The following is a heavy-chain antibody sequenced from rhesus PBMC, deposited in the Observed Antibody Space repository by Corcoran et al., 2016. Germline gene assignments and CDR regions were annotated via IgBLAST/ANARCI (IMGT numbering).Heavy chain of an antibody. V-gene: IGHV4S7*01. CDR2: IFGSIGST. Sequence: QVQLQESGPGLVKPSETLSLTCAVSGGSISGGYGWSWIRQPPGKGLEWIGHIFGSIGSTYYNPSLKSRVTISGDTSKNQFSLKLSSVTAADTAVYYCARVTIFGLVVNWYFDLWGPGTPITISS. CDR1: GGSISGGYG. J-gene: IGHJ2*01. CDR3: ARVTIFGLVVNWYFDL. D-gene: IGHD3-3*01.